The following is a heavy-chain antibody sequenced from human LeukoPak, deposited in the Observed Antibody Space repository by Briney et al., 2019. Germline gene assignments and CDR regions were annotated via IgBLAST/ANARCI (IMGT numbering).Heavy chain of an antibody. V-gene: IGHV4-34*01. CDR2: INPRGST. CDR1: GGSLSDHY. CDR3: ARTADDRFDY. J-gene: IGHJ4*02. D-gene: IGHD3-3*01. Sequence: PSETLSLTCAAYGGSLSDHYWSWFRQPPGKGLEWIGEINPRGSTIYNPSLKSRVTISVDTSKNQFSLKLSSMTAADTAVYYCARTADDRFDYWGQGTLVTVSS.